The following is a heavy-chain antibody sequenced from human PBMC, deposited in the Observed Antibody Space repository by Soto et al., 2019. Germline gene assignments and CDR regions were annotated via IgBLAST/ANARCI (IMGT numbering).Heavy chain of an antibody. CDR2: IYYSGST. CDR3: ARDYDSSGYWDY. CDR1: GGSISSYY. D-gene: IGHD3-22*01. Sequence: QVQLQESGPGLVKPSETLSLTCTVSGGSISSYYWSWIRQPPGKGLEWIGYIYYSGSTNYNPSLKSRXXIXVXXSKNQFSLKLSSVTAADTAVYYCARDYDSSGYWDYWGQGTLVTVSS. J-gene: IGHJ4*02. V-gene: IGHV4-59*01.